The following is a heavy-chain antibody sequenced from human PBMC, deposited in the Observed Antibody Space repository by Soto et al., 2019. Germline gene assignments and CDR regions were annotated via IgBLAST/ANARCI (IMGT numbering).Heavy chain of an antibody. Sequence: ASVKVSCKASGYTFTIDGISGVVQAPLQWLEWMGWISAYNGNTNYAQKLQGRVTMTTDTSTSTAYMELRSLRSDDTAVYYCARDPRPYYYDSSGRFQHWGQGTLVTVSS. V-gene: IGHV1-18*04. CDR3: ARDPRPYYYDSSGRFQH. CDR2: ISAYNGNT. CDR1: GYTFTIDG. J-gene: IGHJ1*01. D-gene: IGHD3-22*01.